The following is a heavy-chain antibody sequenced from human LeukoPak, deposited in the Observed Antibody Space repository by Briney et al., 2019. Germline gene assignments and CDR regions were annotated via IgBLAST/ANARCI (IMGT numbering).Heavy chain of an antibody. D-gene: IGHD2-15*01. Sequence: ASVKVSCKASGYTFTSYYMHWVRQAPGQGLEWMGIINPSGGSTSYAQKFQGRVTMTRDMSTSTVYVELSSLRSEDTAVYYCARGRYCSGGSCYSDYWGQGTLVTVSP. CDR2: INPSGGST. CDR3: ARGRYCSGGSCYSDY. J-gene: IGHJ4*02. CDR1: GYTFTSYY. V-gene: IGHV1-46*01.